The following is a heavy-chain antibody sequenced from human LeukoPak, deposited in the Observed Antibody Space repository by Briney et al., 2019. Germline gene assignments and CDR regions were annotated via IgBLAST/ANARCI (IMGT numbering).Heavy chain of an antibody. CDR2: FSVSDATT. J-gene: IGHJ4*02. CDR1: GFTFSSYA. V-gene: IGHV3-23*01. CDR3: ANDPSMYYGDYIIR. Sequence: GGSLRLSCAASGFTFSSYAMSWVRQAPGKGLEWVSGFSVSDATTYYADSVKGRFTISRDNSKNTLYLQINSLRAEDTAVYYCANDPSMYYGDYIIRWGQGTLVIVSS. D-gene: IGHD4-17*01.